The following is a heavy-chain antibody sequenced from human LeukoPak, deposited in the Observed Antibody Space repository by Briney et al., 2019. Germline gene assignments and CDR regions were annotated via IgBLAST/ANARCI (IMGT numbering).Heavy chain of an antibody. J-gene: IGHJ6*03. Sequence: SETLSLTCTVSGGSISSFYWSWIRQPPGKGLEWIGYVYYSGSTNYNPSLKSRVTISVDTSKNQFSLKLSSVTAADTAVYYCPRERRLYSYGYNNYYYYYMDVWGKGTTVTVSS. D-gene: IGHD5-18*01. V-gene: IGHV4-59*12. CDR3: PRERRLYSYGYNNYYYYYMDV. CDR2: VYYSGST. CDR1: GGSISSFY.